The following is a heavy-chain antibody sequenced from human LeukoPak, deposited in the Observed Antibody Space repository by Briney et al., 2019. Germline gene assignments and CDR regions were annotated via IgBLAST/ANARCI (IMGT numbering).Heavy chain of an antibody. V-gene: IGHV1-69*06. CDR2: IIPIFGTA. CDR1: GYTFTGYY. CDR3: ARIAAAGYYYYYYYMDV. J-gene: IGHJ6*03. D-gene: IGHD6-13*01. Sequence: GASVKVSCKASGYTFTGYYMHWVRQAPGQGLEWMGGIIPIFGTANYAQKFQGRVTITADKSTSTAYMELSSLRSEDTAVYYCARIAAAGYYYYYYYMDVWGKGTTVTVSS.